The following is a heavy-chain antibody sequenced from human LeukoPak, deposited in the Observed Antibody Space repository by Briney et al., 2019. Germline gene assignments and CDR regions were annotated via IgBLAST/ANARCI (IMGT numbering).Heavy chain of an antibody. V-gene: IGHV3-49*04. CDR3: TRGRRHWYFDL. CDR2: IRSKAYGGTT. CDR1: GFTFGDYA. Sequence: PGGSLRLSCTASGFTFGDYAMSWVRQAPGKGLEWVGFIRSKAYGGTTEYAASVKGRFTILRDDSKSIAYLQMNSLKTEDTAVYYCTRGRRHWYFDLWGRGTLVTVSS. J-gene: IGHJ2*01.